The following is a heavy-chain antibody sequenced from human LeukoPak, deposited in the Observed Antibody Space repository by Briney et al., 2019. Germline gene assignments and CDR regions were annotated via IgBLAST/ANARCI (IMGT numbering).Heavy chain of an antibody. V-gene: IGHV3-33*01. D-gene: IGHD3-9*01. Sequence: GRSLRLSCAASGFTFSSYGMHWVRQAPGKGLEWVAVIWYDGSNKYYADSVKGRFTISRDNSKNTLYLQMNSLKTEDTAVYYCTTEGPYYDILTGRWFDPWGQGTLVTVSS. CDR3: TTEGPYYDILTGRWFDP. CDR1: GFTFSSYG. J-gene: IGHJ5*02. CDR2: IWYDGSNK.